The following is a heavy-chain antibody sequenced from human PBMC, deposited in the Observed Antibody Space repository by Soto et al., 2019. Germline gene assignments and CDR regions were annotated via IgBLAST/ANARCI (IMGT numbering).Heavy chain of an antibody. J-gene: IGHJ4*02. D-gene: IGHD5-12*01. Sequence: EVQLVESGGGLVKPGESLRLSCAASGFTFSAYTMIWVRQTPGKVLEWVSCISSSSSYIYYADSVKGRFNISRDNAENSLYLQMNSRRGEDTAVYYCARDRYSGFDSPFLIDSWGQGALVTVSS. V-gene: IGHV3-21*01. CDR2: ISSSSSYI. CDR1: GFTFSAYT. CDR3: ARDRYSGFDSPFLIDS.